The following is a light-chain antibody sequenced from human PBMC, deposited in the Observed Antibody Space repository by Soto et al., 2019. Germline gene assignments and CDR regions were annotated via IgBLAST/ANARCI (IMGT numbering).Light chain of an antibody. CDR2: EGS. J-gene: IGLJ1*01. CDR1: SSDVGNYNL. CDR3: CSYAGSGTFV. Sequence: QSALTQPASVSGSPGQSITISCTGTSSDVGNYNLVSWYQHHPGKAPKFLIYEGSKRPSGVSHRFSGSKSGNTASLTISGLQADDEADYSCCSYAGSGTFVFGSGTKLTVL. V-gene: IGLV2-23*03.